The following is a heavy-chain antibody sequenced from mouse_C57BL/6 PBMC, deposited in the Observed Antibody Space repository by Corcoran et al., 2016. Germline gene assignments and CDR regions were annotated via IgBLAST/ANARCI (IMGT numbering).Heavy chain of an antibody. D-gene: IGHD1-1*01. J-gene: IGHJ4*01. CDR2: INTYSGVP. CDR3: ARRDYGSSYYYAMDY. Sequence: QIQLVQSGPELKKPGETVKISCKASGYTFTTYGMSWVKQAPGKGLKWMGWINTYSGVPTYADDFKGRFAFSLETSASTAYLQINNLKNEDTATYFCARRDYGSSYYYAMDYWGQGTSVTVSS. V-gene: IGHV9-3*01. CDR1: GYTFTTYG.